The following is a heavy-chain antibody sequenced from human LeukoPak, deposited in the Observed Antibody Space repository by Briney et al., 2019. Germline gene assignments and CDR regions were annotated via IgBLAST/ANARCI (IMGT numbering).Heavy chain of an antibody. D-gene: IGHD4-23*01. CDR2: ISRSGTET. J-gene: IGHJ4*02. CDR3: AKKSPDSSGNPAYD. Sequence: QPGGSLRLSCAASGFIVSSNYMNWVRQAPGKGLEWVSVISRSGTETYHADSVRGRFTISRDNAKNTLYLQMNSLRAEDTAVYYCAKKSPDSSGNPAYDWGQGTLVTVSS. V-gene: IGHV3-53*01. CDR1: GFIVSSNY.